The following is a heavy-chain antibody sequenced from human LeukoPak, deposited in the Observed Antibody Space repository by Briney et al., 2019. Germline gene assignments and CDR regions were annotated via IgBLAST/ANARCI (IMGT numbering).Heavy chain of an antibody. Sequence: PGGSLRLSCAASGFTFSSYSMNWVRQAPGKGLEWVSSISSSSSYIYYADSVKGRFTISRENAKNSLYLQMNSLRAEDTAVYYCARDYPVAQTTVTPDYWGQGTLVTVSS. CDR2: ISSSSSYI. CDR1: GFTFSSYS. CDR3: ARDYPVAQTTVTPDY. J-gene: IGHJ4*02. D-gene: IGHD4-17*01. V-gene: IGHV3-21*01.